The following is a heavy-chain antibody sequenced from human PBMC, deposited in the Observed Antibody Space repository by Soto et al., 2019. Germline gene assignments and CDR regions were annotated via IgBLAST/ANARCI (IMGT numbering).Heavy chain of an antibody. J-gene: IGHJ4*02. V-gene: IGHV5-51*01. CDR3: ARWQDYSDSSGYYADH. CDR1: GYSFISYC. CDR2: IYPSDSDT. Sequence: EVQLVQSGPEVKKPGDSLKISCKGSGYSFISYCIGWARQMPGKGLEWMGIIYPSDSDTTYSPSFQGQVTISVDTSATTAYLQWSGLNASDTAMYYCARWQDYSDSSGYYADHWGQGTLVTVSS. D-gene: IGHD3-22*01.